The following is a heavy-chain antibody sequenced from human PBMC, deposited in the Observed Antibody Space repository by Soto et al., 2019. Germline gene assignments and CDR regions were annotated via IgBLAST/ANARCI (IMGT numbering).Heavy chain of an antibody. V-gene: IGHV3-30-3*01. D-gene: IGHD2-8*01. Sequence: GGSLRLSCAASGFTFSSYAMHWVRQAPGKGLEWVAVISYDGSNKYYADSVKGRFTISRDNSKNTLYLQMNSLRAEDTAVYYCARTVLMVENWFDPWGQGTLVTVSS. CDR2: ISYDGSNK. J-gene: IGHJ5*02. CDR3: ARTVLMVENWFDP. CDR1: GFTFSSYA.